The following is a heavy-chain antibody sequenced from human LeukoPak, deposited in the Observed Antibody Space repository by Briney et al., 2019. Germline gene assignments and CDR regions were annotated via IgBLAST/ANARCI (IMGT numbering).Heavy chain of an antibody. V-gene: IGHV1-3*03. J-gene: IGHJ3*02. CDR1: GYTFTSYG. D-gene: IGHD3-16*01. CDR2: INAGNGNT. Sequence: ASVKVSCKASGYTFTSYGIHWVRQAPGQRLEWMGWINAGNGNTKYSQEFQGRVTITRDTSASTAYMELSSLRSEDMAVYYCARRGGDDDYVGDAFDIWGQGTMVTVSS. CDR3: ARRGGDDDYVGDAFDI.